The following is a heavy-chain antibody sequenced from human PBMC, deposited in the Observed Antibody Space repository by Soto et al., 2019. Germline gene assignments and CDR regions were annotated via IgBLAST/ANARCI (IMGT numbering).Heavy chain of an antibody. J-gene: IGHJ4*02. V-gene: IGHV3-15*01. Sequence: EVQLVESGGGLVKPGGSLRLSCAASGFTFSNAWMSWVRQAPGKGLEWVGRIKSKTDGGTTDYAAPVKGRFTISRDDSKNTLYLQMNSLKTEDTAVYYCTTAWGYCSGGSCYSGGWGQGTLVTVSS. D-gene: IGHD2-15*01. CDR3: TTAWGYCSGGSCYSGG. CDR1: GFTFSNAW. CDR2: IKSKTDGGTT.